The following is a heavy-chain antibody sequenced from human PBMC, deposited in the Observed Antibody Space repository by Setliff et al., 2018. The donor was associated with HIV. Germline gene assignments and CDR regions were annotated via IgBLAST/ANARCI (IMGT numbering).Heavy chain of an antibody. CDR3: ARDYLYYNMYNGSPVYGMDV. CDR2: ISVSGTDI. D-gene: IGHD3-10*01. J-gene: IGHJ6*02. CDR1: GFSFSAYY. V-gene: IGHV3-11*06. Sequence: AGGSLRLSCAGSGFSFSAYYMSWIRQAPGKGLELLSYISVSGTDIKYADSVKGRFTVSRDNSKNSLYLQMNSLRVEDTAVYYCARDYLYYNMYNGSPVYGMDVWGQGTTVTVSS.